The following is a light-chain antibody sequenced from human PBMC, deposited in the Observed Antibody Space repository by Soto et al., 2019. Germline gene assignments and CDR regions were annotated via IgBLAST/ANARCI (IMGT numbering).Light chain of an antibody. V-gene: IGKV3-15*01. CDR2: DTS. CDR3: QQYNNWPLT. Sequence: EIVMTQSPATLSVSPGERATLSCRASQNVNTNLAWYQQKPGQAPRLLIYDTSTRATGIPVRFSGSGSGTEFPLPISSLQSEDFAVYYCQQYNNWPLTFGGGTKVEIK. J-gene: IGKJ4*01. CDR1: QNVNTN.